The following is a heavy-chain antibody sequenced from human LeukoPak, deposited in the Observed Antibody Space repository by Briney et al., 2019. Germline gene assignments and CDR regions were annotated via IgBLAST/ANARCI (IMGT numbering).Heavy chain of an antibody. CDR2: INPNSGGT. CDR1: GYAFTNYA. J-gene: IGHJ4*02. D-gene: IGHD1-26*01. CDR3: ARAVVGATPPFDY. V-gene: IGHV1-2*02. Sequence: ASVKVSCKALGYAFTNYAMNWVRQAPGQGLEWMGWINPNSGGTNYAQKFQGRVTMTRDTSISTAYMELSRLRSDDTAVYYCARAVVGATPPFDYWGQGTLVTVSS.